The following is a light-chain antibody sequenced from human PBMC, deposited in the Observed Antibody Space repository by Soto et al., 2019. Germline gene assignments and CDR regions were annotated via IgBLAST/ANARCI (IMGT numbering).Light chain of an antibody. J-gene: IGKJ5*01. CDR1: QSISSL. Sequence: DIQMTQSPSSLSASVGDRVTITFRASQSISSLLNWYQQKPGKAPKLLIYAASSLQSGVPSRFSGSGSGTDFTLTISSLQPEDFATYYCQQSYSTPTFGQGTRLEIK. CDR2: AAS. V-gene: IGKV1-39*01. CDR3: QQSYSTPT.